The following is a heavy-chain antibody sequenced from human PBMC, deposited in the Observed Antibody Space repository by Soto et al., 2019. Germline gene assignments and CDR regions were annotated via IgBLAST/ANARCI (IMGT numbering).Heavy chain of an antibody. CDR1: GYTFTNYD. J-gene: IGHJ4*02. V-gene: IGHV1-8*01. CDR2: MNPNSGNT. Sequence: QVQLVQSGAEVKKPGASVKVSCETSGYTFTNYDINWVRQAPGQGLEWMGWMNPNSGNTGYAQKFQGRVFMTRNTSISTAYMELTSLRSEDTAVYYCASGQLAHFEFWGQGTLVTVSS. CDR3: ASGQLAHFEF. D-gene: IGHD1-1*01.